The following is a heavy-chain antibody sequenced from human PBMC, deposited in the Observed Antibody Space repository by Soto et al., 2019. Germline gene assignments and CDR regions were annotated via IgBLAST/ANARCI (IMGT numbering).Heavy chain of an antibody. CDR1: GGSFSGYY. D-gene: IGHD3-3*01. V-gene: IGHV4-34*01. CDR2: INHSGST. CDR3: AREIFGRYQYFSSPNNWFDP. Sequence: KPSETLSLTCAVYGGSFSGYYWSWIRQPPGKGLEWIGEINHSGSTNYNPSLKSRVTISVDTSKNQFSLKLSSVTAADTAVYYCAREIFGRYQYFSSPNNWFDPWGQGTLVTVSS. J-gene: IGHJ5*02.